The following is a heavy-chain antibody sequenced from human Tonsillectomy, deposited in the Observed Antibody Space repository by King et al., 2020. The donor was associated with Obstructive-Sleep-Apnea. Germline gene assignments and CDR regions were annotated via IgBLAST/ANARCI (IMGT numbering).Heavy chain of an antibody. J-gene: IGHJ4*02. D-gene: IGHD3-16*01. V-gene: IGHV1-18*01. CDR3: AGGGDYVWGSTEDYAPCDY. CDR1: GYTFTRYG. Sequence: QLVQSGPEVKKPGASVKVSCKASGYTFTRYGFSWVRQAPGQGLEWMGWSSTYNGNTNYARRFQGRVTMTRDTSTSTADMEVMSLRSDDTAVYFCAGGGDYVWGSTEDYAPCDYWGQGTLVTVSS. CDR2: SSTYNGNT.